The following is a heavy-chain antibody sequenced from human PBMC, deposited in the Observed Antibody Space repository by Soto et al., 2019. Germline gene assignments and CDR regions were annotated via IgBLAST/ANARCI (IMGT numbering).Heavy chain of an antibody. V-gene: IGHV4-31*02. J-gene: IGHJ4*02. CDR2: IYHKGST. CDR1: GDFISRGGYY. CDR3: ARGLQLGS. Sequence: SETLSLTCSASGDFISRGGYYWSWIRQHPGKGLEWIGYIYHKGSTYYNPSLKSRVTISEDTSKNQFSLKLSSVTAADTAVYYCARGLQLGSWGQGTQVTVSS.